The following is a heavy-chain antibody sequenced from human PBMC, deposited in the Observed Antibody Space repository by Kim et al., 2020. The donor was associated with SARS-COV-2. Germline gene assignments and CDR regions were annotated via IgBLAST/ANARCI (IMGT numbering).Heavy chain of an antibody. V-gene: IGHV1-3*01. CDR3: ARGSGWAFDY. D-gene: IGHD6-19*01. J-gene: IGHJ4*02. Sequence: TTYPQKSRGRATIPRNTTASTAYMELSSLRSEDTAVYYCARGSGWAFDYWGQGTLVTVAS. CDR2: T.